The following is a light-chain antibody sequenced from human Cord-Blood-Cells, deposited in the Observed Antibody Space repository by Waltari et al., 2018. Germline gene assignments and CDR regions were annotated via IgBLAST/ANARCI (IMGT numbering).Light chain of an antibody. CDR3: CSYAGSSTYV. Sequence: QSDLTKPASVSGSPGPSITISCPGNSSDVGGYNLVSWYQQHPVKPPKLMIYEVSKRPSGVSNRFSGSKSGNTASLTISGLQAEDEADYYCCSYAGSSTYVFGTGTKVTVL. CDR1: SSDVGGYNL. J-gene: IGLJ1*01. V-gene: IGLV2-23*02. CDR2: EVS.